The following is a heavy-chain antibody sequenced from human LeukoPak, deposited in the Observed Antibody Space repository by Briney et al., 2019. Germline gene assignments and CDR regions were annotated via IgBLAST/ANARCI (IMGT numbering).Heavy chain of an antibody. CDR3: ARDYSGGDPDY. Sequence: GASVKVSCKASGYTFTRYGITWVRQAPGQGLEWMGWISVYNGNTNYAQKLQGRVTMTTETSASTAYMELRSLRSDDTAVYYCARDYSGGDPDYWGQGTLVTVSS. CDR1: GYTFTRYG. J-gene: IGHJ4*02. D-gene: IGHD1-26*01. V-gene: IGHV1-18*01. CDR2: ISVYNGNT.